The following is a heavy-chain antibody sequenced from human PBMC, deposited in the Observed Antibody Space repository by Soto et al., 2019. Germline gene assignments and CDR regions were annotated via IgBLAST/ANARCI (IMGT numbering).Heavy chain of an antibody. J-gene: IGHJ5*02. CDR2: TYYRSKWYN. CDR1: GDSVSSNSAA. Sequence: QSQTLSLPCAISGDSVSSNSAAWTWIRQSPSRGLEWLGRTYYRSKWYNDYEVSVKSRITIHADTSKNQFSLQLNSVTPDDTAVYYCARDPGEGWFDPWGQGTLVTVSS. CDR3: ARDPGEGWFDP. V-gene: IGHV6-1*01.